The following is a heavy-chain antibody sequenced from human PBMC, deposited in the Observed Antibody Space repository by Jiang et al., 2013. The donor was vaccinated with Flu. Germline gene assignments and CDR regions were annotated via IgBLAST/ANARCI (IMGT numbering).Heavy chain of an antibody. CDR2: INTNTGNP. Sequence: LLQSGSELKKPGASVKVSCKASGYSFTSYSMNWVRQAPGQGLEWMGWINTNTGNPTYAQGFTGRFVFSLDTSVSTAYLQISNLRPEDTAVYYCAKERRDTALVGGPWGQGTLVTVSS. CDR3: AKERRDTALVGGP. V-gene: IGHV7-4-1*02. CDR1: GYSFTSYS. D-gene: IGHD5-18*01. J-gene: IGHJ5*02.